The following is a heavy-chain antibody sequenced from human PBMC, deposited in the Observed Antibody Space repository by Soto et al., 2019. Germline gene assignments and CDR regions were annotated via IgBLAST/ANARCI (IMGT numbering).Heavy chain of an antibody. J-gene: IGHJ5*02. D-gene: IGHD2-2*01. CDR3: ARDKCTTSLDT. CDR2: IWSDGTKE. CDR1: GLPFSASG. Sequence: QAQLVESGGGVVQPGRSLRLSCEASGLPFSASGMHWVRQAPGKGLEWVAMIWSDGTKEYYAESVKGRFTITRDNFKHLVFLQLDSLRAEDKAVYYCARDKCTTSLDTWGQGNMGTVSS. V-gene: IGHV3-33*01.